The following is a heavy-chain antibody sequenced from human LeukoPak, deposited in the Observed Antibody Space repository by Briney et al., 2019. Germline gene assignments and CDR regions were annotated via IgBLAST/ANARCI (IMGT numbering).Heavy chain of an antibody. J-gene: IGHJ4*02. CDR1: GFTLSHYY. CDR3: ARQGSEIDY. Sequence: PGGSLRPSCAASGFTLSHYYMTWIRQAPGKGLEWLSCTSSSGDTIYYADSVKGRFTVSRDNAENSLYLQMNSLRAEDTVMYYCARQGSEIDYWGQGTLVTVSS. CDR2: TSSSGDTI. V-gene: IGHV3-11*01.